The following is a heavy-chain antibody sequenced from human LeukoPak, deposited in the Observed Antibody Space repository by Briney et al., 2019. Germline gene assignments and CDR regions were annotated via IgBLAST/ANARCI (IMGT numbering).Heavy chain of an antibody. CDR2: IYPGDSDT. CDR3: ARRCDFWSGYYHFDY. Sequence: GESLQISCQGSGYSFTSYWIGWVRQMPGKGLEWMGIIYPGDSDTRYSPSFQGQVTISADKSISTAYLQWSSLKASDTAMYYCARRCDFWSGYYHFDYWGQGTLVTVSS. V-gene: IGHV5-51*01. D-gene: IGHD3-3*01. CDR1: GYSFTSYW. J-gene: IGHJ4*02.